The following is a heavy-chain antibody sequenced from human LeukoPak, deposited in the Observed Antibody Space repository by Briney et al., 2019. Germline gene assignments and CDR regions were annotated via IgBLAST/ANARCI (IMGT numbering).Heavy chain of an antibody. V-gene: IGHV3-21*01. CDR3: ARDLGKVGYYYMDV. CDR2: ISSSSSYI. D-gene: IGHD2-15*01. J-gene: IGHJ6*03. CDR1: GFTFSSYS. Sequence: PGGSLRLSCAASGFTFSSYSMNWVRQAPGKGLEWASSISSSSSYIYYADSVKGRFTISRDNAKNSLYLQMNSLRAEDTAVYYCARDLGKVGYYYMDVWGKGTTVTVSS.